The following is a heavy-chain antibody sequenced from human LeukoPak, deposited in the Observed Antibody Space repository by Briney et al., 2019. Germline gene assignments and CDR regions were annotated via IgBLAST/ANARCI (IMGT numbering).Heavy chain of an antibody. CDR1: GYTFTSYG. CDR2: ISAYNGNT. CDR3: ARDDGYLTKEYYYYGMDV. J-gene: IGHJ6*02. V-gene: IGHV1-18*01. D-gene: IGHD5-12*01. Sequence: VSVKVSCKASGYTFTSYGISWVRQAPGQGLEWMGWISAYNGNTNYAQKLQGRVTMTTDTSTSTAYMELRSLRSDDTAVYYCARDDGYLTKEYYYYGMDVWGQGTTVTVSS.